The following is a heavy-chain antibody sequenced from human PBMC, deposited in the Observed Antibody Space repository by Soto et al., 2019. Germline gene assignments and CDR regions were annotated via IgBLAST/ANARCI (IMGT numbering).Heavy chain of an antibody. CDR1: GYTFTGYY. Sequence: QVQLVQSGAEVKKPGASVKVSCKASGYTFTGYYMHWVRQAPGQGLEWMGWINPKSGGTNYAQKLQGRVTMTRDTSISPVYMELSRLRSDDTAVYYCARDRELYSSGWYGWWYFDLWGRGTLVTVSS. D-gene: IGHD6-19*01. V-gene: IGHV1-2*02. J-gene: IGHJ2*01. CDR3: ARDRELYSSGWYGWWYFDL. CDR2: INPKSGGT.